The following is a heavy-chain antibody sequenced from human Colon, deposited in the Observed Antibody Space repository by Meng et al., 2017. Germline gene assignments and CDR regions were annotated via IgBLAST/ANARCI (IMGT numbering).Heavy chain of an antibody. CDR3: AREYYRMVNF. V-gene: IGHV1-2*02. D-gene: IGHD5-18*01. CDR1: GYTFTGYY. J-gene: IGHJ4*02. CDR2: VKPNGGDT. Sequence: GLLVQSGAGVKKPGASVKVSCKTSGYTFTGYYIHWVRQAPGQGLEWMGWVKPNGGDTNYDRKFQGRVTMTRDTSTSTAYTELHSLRSDDTAVYYCAREYYRMVNFWGPGTLVTVSS.